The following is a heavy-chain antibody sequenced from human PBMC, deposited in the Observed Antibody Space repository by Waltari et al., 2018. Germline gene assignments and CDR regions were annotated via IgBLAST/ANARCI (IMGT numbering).Heavy chain of an antibody. Sequence: QVQLVQSGAEVKKPGASVKVSCKASGYTFTGYYMHWVRQAPGQGLEWMGRINPNSGGTNYAKKFQGRVTMTRDTSISTAYMELSRLRSDDTAVYYCARDFAGHQWGSSDYYYYMDVWGKGTTVTVSS. V-gene: IGHV1-2*06. CDR3: ARDFAGHQWGSSDYYYYMDV. J-gene: IGHJ6*03. CDR1: GYTFTGYY. CDR2: INPNSGGT. D-gene: IGHD2-15*01.